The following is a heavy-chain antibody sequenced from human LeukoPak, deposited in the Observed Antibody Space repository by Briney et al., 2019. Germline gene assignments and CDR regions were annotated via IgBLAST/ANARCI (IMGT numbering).Heavy chain of an antibody. J-gene: IGHJ5*02. CDR2: IKQDGSEK. CDR3: ARDDCSSISRYHNWFDP. D-gene: IGHD2-2*01. V-gene: IGHV3-7*01. Sequence: PGGSLRLSCAASGFTFSSYWMSWVRQAPGKGLEWVANIKQDGSEKYYVDSVKGRFTISRDNAKNSLYLRMNSLRAEDTAVYYCARDDCSSISRYHNWFDPWGQGTLVTVSS. CDR1: GFTFSSYW.